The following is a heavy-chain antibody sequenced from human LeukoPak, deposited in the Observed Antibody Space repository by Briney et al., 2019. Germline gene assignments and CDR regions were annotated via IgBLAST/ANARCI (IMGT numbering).Heavy chain of an antibody. CDR2: IRYDGSNK. Sequence: GGSLRLSCAASGFTFSSYGMHWVRQAPGKGLEWVAFIRYDGSNKYYADSVKGRFTISRDNSKNTLYLQMNSLRAEDTAVYYCARVEIAARPDYYYYMDVWGKGTTVTV. CDR1: GFTFSSYG. D-gene: IGHD6-6*01. J-gene: IGHJ6*03. CDR3: ARVEIAARPDYYYYMDV. V-gene: IGHV3-30*02.